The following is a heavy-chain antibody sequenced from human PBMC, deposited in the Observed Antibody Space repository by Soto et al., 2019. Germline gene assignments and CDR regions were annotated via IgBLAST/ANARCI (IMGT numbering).Heavy chain of an antibody. Sequence: GGSLRLSCAASGFTVSSNYMSWVRQAPGKGLEWVSVIYSGGSTYYADSVKGRFTISRDNSKNTLYLQMNSLRAEDTAVYYCARPFIAVAGPPGDYYGMDVWGQGTKVTVSS. J-gene: IGHJ6*02. CDR2: IYSGGST. V-gene: IGHV3-53*01. CDR1: GFTVSSNY. D-gene: IGHD6-19*01. CDR3: ARPFIAVAGPPGDYYGMDV.